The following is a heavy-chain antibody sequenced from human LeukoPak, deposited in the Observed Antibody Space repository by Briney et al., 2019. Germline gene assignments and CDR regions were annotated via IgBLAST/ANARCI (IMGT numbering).Heavy chain of an antibody. CDR2: IYYSGST. CDR3: ARGRAGMDY. V-gene: IGHV4-59*01. J-gene: IGHJ4*02. Sequence: SETLSLTCTVSGGSLSSYYWSWVRQPPGKGLEGIGYIYYSGSTNYNPSLKSRVTISVDTSKNQFSLKLSSVTAADTAVYYCARGRAGMDYWGQGTLVTVSS. D-gene: IGHD6-13*01. CDR1: GGSLSSYY.